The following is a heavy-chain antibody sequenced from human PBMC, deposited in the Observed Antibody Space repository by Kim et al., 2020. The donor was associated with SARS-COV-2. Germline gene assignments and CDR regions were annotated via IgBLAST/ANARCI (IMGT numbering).Heavy chain of an antibody. V-gene: IGHV3-21*01. CDR3: ARARDIVVARIDY. Sequence: GGSLRLSCAASGFTFSSYSMNWVRQAPGKGLEWVSSISSSSSYIYYADSVKGRFTISRDNAKNSLYLQMNSLRAEDTAVYYCARARDIVVARIDYWGQGTLVTVSS. J-gene: IGHJ4*02. D-gene: IGHD2-2*01. CDR1: GFTFSSYS. CDR2: ISSSSSYI.